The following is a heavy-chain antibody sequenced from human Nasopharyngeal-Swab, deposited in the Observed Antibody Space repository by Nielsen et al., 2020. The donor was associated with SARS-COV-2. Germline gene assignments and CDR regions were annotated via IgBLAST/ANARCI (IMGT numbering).Heavy chain of an antibody. CDR1: GGSFSGYY. CDR2: INHSGST. J-gene: IGHJ4*02. Sequence: GSLRLSCAVYGGSFSGYYWSWIRQPPGKGLEWIGEINHSGSTNYNPSLKSRVTISVDTSKNQFSLKLSSVTAADTAVYYCARGRGYCSSTSCSYYFDYWGQGTLVTVSS. CDR3: ARGRGYCSSTSCSYYFDY. V-gene: IGHV4-34*01. D-gene: IGHD2-2*01.